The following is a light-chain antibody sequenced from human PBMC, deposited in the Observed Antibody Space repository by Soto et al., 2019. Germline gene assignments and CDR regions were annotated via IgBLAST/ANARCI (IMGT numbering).Light chain of an antibody. Sequence: EIVMTQSPATLSVSPGERVTLSCRASQSVKSNLAWYQQKFGKAPRLLIYGASTRATGVPARFSGSGSGTEFTPPLSSLQSDDFAVYCWQHYNHWPPWTFGQGTKVQI. CDR1: QSVKSN. V-gene: IGKV3-15*01. CDR3: QHYNHWPPWT. J-gene: IGKJ1*01. CDR2: GAS.